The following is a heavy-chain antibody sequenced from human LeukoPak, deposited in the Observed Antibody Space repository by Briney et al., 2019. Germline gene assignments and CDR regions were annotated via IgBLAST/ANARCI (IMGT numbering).Heavy chain of an antibody. D-gene: IGHD3-22*01. J-gene: IGHJ3*02. CDR1: GGSISSGDYY. CDR3: AKTQTMMGAFDI. V-gene: IGHV4-30-4*01. Sequence: SETLSLTCTVSGGSISSGDYYWSWIRQPPGKGLEWIGYIYNSGSTYYNPSLKSRVTISVDTSKKQFSLKLSSVTAADTAVYYCAKTQTMMGAFDIWGQGTKVTVSS. CDR2: IYNSGST.